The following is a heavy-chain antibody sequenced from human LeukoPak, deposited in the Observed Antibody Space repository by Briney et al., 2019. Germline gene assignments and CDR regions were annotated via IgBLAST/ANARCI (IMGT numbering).Heavy chain of an antibody. CDR2: INHSGST. D-gene: IGHD6-6*01. CDR1: GGSFSDYF. CDR3: ARSHSSSSEVSLGY. J-gene: IGHJ4*02. V-gene: IGHV4-34*01. Sequence: SETLSLTCAVYGGSFSDYFWSWIRQPPGKGLEWIGEINHSGSTNYNPSLKSRVTISVDTSKNQFSLKLSSVTAADTAVYFCARSHSSSSEVSLGYWGQGTLVTVSS.